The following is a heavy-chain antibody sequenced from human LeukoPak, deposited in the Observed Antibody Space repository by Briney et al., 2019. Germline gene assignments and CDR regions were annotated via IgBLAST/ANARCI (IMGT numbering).Heavy chain of an antibody. D-gene: IGHD2-15*01. V-gene: IGHV3-15*01. CDR1: GFPFRNAW. J-gene: IGHJ5*02. CDR3: ILSEAVVAAGNWFDP. Sequence: GSLRLSCAASGFPFRNAWMGWVRQAPGKGLEWVGRIKSKTDGGTTDYAAPVKGRFTISRDDSKNTLYLQMNSLKTEDTAVYYCILSEAVVAAGNWFDPWGQGTLVTVSS. CDR2: IKSKTDGGTT.